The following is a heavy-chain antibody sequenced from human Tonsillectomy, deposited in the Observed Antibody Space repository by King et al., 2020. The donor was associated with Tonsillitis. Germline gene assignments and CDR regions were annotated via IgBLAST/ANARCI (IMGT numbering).Heavy chain of an antibody. Sequence: QLVQSGGGVVQPGRSLRLSCAASGFTFSNYEMHWVRQAPGKGLEWVALISYDGSNKYNADSVKGRFTISRDNSKNTLYLRMNSLRAEDTAVYYCARDGRELTGDYYFDYWGQGTLVTVSS. CDR3: ARDGRELTGDYYFDY. CDR1: GFTFSNYE. CDR2: ISYDGSNK. V-gene: IGHV3-30-3*01. D-gene: IGHD7-27*01. J-gene: IGHJ4*02.